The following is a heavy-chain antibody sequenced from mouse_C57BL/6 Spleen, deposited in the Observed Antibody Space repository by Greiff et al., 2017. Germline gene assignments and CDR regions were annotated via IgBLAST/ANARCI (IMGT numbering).Heavy chain of an antibody. CDR2: INPSTGGT. V-gene: IGHV1-42*01. CDR1: GYSFTGYY. CDR3: ARSPPYGNYEYFDV. J-gene: IGHJ1*03. D-gene: IGHD2-1*01. Sequence: VQLQQSGPELVKPGASVKISCKASGYSFTGYYMNWVKQSPEKSLEWIGEINPSTGGTTYNQKFKAKATLTVDKSSSTAYMQLKSLTSEDSAVYYCARSPPYGNYEYFDVWGTGTTVTVSS.